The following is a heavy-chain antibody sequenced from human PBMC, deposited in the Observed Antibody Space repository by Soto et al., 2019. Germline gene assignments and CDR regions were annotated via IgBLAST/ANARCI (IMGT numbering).Heavy chain of an antibody. CDR1: VFTFDDYA. CDR3: AKDENWNSGYGMHV. Sequence: SLRLSCAASVFTFDDYAMHCVRQSPGKCLEWVSGISWNSGSIGYADSVKGRFTISRDNAKNSLYLQMNSLRAEDTALYYCAKDENWNSGYGMHVWGQGTTVTVSS. V-gene: IGHV3-9*01. J-gene: IGHJ6*02. D-gene: IGHD1-7*01. CDR2: ISWNSGSI.